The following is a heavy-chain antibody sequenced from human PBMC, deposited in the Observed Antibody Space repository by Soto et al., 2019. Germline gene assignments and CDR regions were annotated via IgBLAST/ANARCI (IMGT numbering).Heavy chain of an antibody. CDR1: GGSISSYC. V-gene: IGHV4-59*01. D-gene: IGHD1-26*01. CDR3: ARGGNSGSYYFYFDY. J-gene: IGHJ4*02. Sequence: PSETLSLTCTVSGGSISSYCWSWIRQPPGKGLEWIGYIYYSGSTNYNPSLKSRVTISVDTSKNQFSLKLSSVTAADTAVYYCARGGNSGSYYFYFDYWGQGTLVTVSS. CDR2: IYYSGST.